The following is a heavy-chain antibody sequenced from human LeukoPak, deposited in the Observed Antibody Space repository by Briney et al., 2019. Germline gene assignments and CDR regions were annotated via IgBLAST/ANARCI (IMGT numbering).Heavy chain of an antibody. Sequence: GRSLRLSCAASGFNFSNYAMHWVRQAPGKGLEWVAVISYDGSNKYYGDSVKGRFTISRDNSKNTLYLQMNSLKAEDMAVYYCARVYDDFRSAYTSIDYWGQGTLVTVSS. V-gene: IGHV3-30-3*01. CDR1: GFNFSNYA. CDR2: ISYDGSNK. J-gene: IGHJ4*02. D-gene: IGHD3-3*01. CDR3: ARVYDDFRSAYTSIDY.